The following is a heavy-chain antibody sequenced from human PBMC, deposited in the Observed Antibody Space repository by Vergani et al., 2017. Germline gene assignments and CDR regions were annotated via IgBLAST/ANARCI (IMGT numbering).Heavy chain of an antibody. Sequence: QVQLVESGGGVVQPGGSLRLSCAASGFTFSSYGMHWVRQAPGKGLEWVAFIRYDGSNKYYADSVKGRFTISRDNSKNTLYLQMNSLRADDTAVYYCAKDGRENSDYGYFDYWGQGTLVTVSS. CDR2: IRYDGSNK. V-gene: IGHV3-30*02. CDR1: GFTFSSYG. D-gene: IGHD4-17*01. CDR3: AKDGRENSDYGYFDY. J-gene: IGHJ4*02.